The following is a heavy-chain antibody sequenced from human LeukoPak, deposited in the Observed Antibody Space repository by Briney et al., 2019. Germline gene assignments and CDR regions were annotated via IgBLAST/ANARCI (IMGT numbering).Heavy chain of an antibody. CDR1: GFTFTSYS. D-gene: IGHD3-22*01. J-gene: IGHJ4*02. CDR2: ISSRKTYR. V-gene: IGHV3-21*01. Sequence: GGSLRLSCAASGFTFTSYSMNWVRQAPGQRLEWVSSISSRKTYRFYADSVKGRITISRDNDKKSLHLQMNNLRAEDTAVYYCARELEDNSGYYYFDLWGQGTLVAVSS. CDR3: ARELEDNSGYYYFDL.